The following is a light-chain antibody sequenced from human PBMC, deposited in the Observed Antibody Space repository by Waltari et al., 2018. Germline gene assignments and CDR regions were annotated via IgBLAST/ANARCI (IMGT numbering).Light chain of an antibody. CDR2: AAS. CDR1: QSISSY. CDR3: QQSYSTPRT. J-gene: IGKJ2*01. V-gene: IGKV1-39*01. Sequence: DIQMTQSPSSLSASVGDRVTITCRASQSISSYLNWYQQKPGKAPKRLIYAASNLQSGVPSRFSGSGSGTDFTLTISSLQPEDFATYYCQQSYSTPRTFGQGTKLEIK.